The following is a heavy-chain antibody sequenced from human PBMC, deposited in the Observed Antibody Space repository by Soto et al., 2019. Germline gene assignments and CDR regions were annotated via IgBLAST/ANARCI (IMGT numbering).Heavy chain of an antibody. Sequence: PGGSLRLSCAASGFTFRTYAMNWVRQAPGKGLEWVSAISGTGPYYADSVKGRFTISRDNSKNMLYLQMDSLRAEDTAIYYCAKDYCSSSSCLFDYWGQGTLVTVSS. V-gene: IGHV3-23*01. CDR2: ISGTGP. D-gene: IGHD2-2*01. CDR3: AKDYCSSSSCLFDY. J-gene: IGHJ4*02. CDR1: GFTFRTYA.